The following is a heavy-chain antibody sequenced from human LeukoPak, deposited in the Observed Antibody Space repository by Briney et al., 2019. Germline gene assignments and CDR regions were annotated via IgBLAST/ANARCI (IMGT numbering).Heavy chain of an antibody. CDR1: GFTVSYNY. D-gene: IGHD3-10*01. J-gene: IGHJ4*02. V-gene: IGHV3-53*01. Sequence: SGGSLRLSCAASGFTVSYNYMTWVRQAPGKGLEWVSVIFTGGTINYADSVKGRFTISRDNAKNSLYLQMNSLRAEDTAVYYCASAISHYYYGSGRPNFDYWGQGTLVTVSS. CDR3: ASAISHYYYGSGRPNFDY. CDR2: IFTGGTI.